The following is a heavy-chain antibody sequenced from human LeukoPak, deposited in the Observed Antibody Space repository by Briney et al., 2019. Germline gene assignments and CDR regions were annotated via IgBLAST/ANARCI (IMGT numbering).Heavy chain of an antibody. CDR2: IYHSGST. CDR1: GGSISSGGYS. J-gene: IGHJ5*02. CDR3: ARDLGLNWFDP. Sequence: SETLSLTCAVSGGSISSGGYSWSWIRQPPGKGLEWIGYIYHSGSTYYNPSLKSRVTISVDRSKNQFSLKLSSVTAADTAVYYCARDLGLNWFDPWGQGTLVTVSS. D-gene: IGHD7-27*01. V-gene: IGHV4-30-2*01.